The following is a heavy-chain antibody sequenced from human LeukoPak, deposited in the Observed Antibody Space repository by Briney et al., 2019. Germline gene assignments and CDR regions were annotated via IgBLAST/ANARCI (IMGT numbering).Heavy chain of an antibody. CDR2: IKSKTDGGTT. D-gene: IGHD5-24*01. CDR3: TTGEGDGYPTY. J-gene: IGHJ4*02. CDR1: GFTFSNAW. V-gene: IGHV3-15*01. Sequence: GGSLRLSCAASGFTFSNAWLSWVRQAPGKGLEWVGRIKSKTDGGTTDYAAPVKGRFIISRDDSKNTLYLQMNSLKTEDTGVYYCTTGEGDGYPTYWGQGTLVTISS.